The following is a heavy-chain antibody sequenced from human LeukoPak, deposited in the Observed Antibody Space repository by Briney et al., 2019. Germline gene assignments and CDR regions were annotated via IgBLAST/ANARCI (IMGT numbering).Heavy chain of an antibody. D-gene: IGHD3-16*01. CDR2: IYHTGTT. J-gene: IGHJ5*02. Sequence: PSETLSLTCTVSGGSLSPYYWTWIRQPPGKGLEWIGYIYHTGTTRYNPSLNSRVTISVETSKNQFSLRRNSVTAADTPIYYWARLDRGDQGNTPPWGQGTRLTVSS. CDR1: GGSLSPYY. V-gene: IGHV4-59*08. CDR3: ARLDRGDQGNTPP.